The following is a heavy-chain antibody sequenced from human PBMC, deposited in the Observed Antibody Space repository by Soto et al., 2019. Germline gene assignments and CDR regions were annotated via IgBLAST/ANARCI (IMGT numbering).Heavy chain of an antibody. CDR2: IYHSGST. Sequence: PSETLSLTCAVSGGSISSGGYSWSWIRQPPGQGLEWIGYIYHSGSTYYNPSLKSRVTISVDRSKNQFSLKLSSVTGGDTAVYYCARCVVPLALDYLGQGTLVTVSS. V-gene: IGHV4-30-2*01. CDR1: GGSISSGGYS. J-gene: IGHJ4*02. D-gene: IGHD2-21*01. CDR3: ARCVVPLALDY.